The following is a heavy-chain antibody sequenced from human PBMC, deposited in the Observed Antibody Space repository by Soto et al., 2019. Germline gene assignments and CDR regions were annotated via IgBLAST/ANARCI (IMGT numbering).Heavy chain of an antibody. J-gene: IGHJ4*02. V-gene: IGHV4-59*08. D-gene: IGHD3-10*01. Sequence: PSETLSLTCTVSGGSISSYYWSWIRQPPGKGLEWIGYIYYSGSTNYNPSLKSRVTISVDTSKNQFSLKLSSVTAADTAMYYCARHRAVRGVIVYWGQGTLVTVSS. CDR2: IYYSGST. CDR3: ARHRAVRGVIVY. CDR1: GGSISSYY.